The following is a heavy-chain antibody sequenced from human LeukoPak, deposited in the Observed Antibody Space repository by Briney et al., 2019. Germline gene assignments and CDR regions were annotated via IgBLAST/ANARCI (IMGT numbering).Heavy chain of an antibody. J-gene: IGHJ4*01. V-gene: IGHV3-30*04. Sequence: GGSLRLSCAASGFTFGTYAMHWVRQAPGKGLEWVAVISDNGNNGYYADSVRGRFTISRDNSKNTVSLQMNSLRAEDTAVYYCGRDLDCTNGVCSDYWGHGTLVTVSS. D-gene: IGHD2-8*01. CDR1: GFTFGTYA. CDR2: ISDNGNNG. CDR3: GRDLDCTNGVCSDY.